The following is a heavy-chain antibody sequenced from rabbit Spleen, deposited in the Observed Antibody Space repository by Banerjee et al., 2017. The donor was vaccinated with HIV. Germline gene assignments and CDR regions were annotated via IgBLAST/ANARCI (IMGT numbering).Heavy chain of an antibody. J-gene: IGHJ4*01. CDR3: VREVAARFSL. Sequence: QLVESGGGLVQPGGSLKLSCKASGFDFSSYYMSWVRQAPGKGLEWIGYIDPIFGITYFANWVNGRFTISSHNAQNTLFLQLNSLTAADTATYFCVREVAARFSLWGPGTLVTVS. CDR1: GFDFSSYY. V-gene: IGHV1S7*01. CDR2: IDPIFGIT. D-gene: IGHD4-1*01.